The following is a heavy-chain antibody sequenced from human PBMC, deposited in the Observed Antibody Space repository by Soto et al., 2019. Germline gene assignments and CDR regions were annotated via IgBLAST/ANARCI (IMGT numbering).Heavy chain of an antibody. Sequence: GGSLRLSCAASGFSVSSSHMIWVRQAPGKGQEWVSVIYSGGTTYYAVSVKGRFTISRDKSKNTVYLQMDSLRTEDTAVYYCAAGGGLPRYYWGQGTLVTVSS. J-gene: IGHJ4*02. CDR2: IYSGGTT. D-gene: IGHD5-12*01. CDR3: AAGGGLPRYY. V-gene: IGHV3-53*01. CDR1: GFSVSSSH.